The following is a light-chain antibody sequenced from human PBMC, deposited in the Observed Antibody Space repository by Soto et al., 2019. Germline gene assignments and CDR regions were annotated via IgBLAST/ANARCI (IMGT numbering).Light chain of an antibody. V-gene: IGKV3-11*01. CDR2: DAS. CDR3: QQRNNWPPVT. J-gene: IGKJ4*01. Sequence: EIVLTQSPATLSLSPGERATLSCRASQSVSRHLAWYQQKPGQAPRLLIYDASNRATGIPARFSGSGSGTEFPLTISSLEPEDFAVYYCQQRNNWPPVTFGGGTKVEIK. CDR1: QSVSRH.